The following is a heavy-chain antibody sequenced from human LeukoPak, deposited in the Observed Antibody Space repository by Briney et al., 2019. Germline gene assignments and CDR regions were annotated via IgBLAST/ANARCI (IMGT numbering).Heavy chain of an antibody. D-gene: IGHD4-23*01. CDR2: VNYSGCT. CDR3: ARGLDNGGPLDY. J-gene: IGHJ4*02. Sequence: SSETLSLTCIVSGGSISGYYWSWIRQPPGKRLEWIGYVNYSGCTKYNPPLKSRVTISVDTSKNQFSLKVNSVTADDTAVYYCARGLDNGGPLDYWGQGTLVTVAS. V-gene: IGHV4-59*01. CDR1: GGSISGYY.